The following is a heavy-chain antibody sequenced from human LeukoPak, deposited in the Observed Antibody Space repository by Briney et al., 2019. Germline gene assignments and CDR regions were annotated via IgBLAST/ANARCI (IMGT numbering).Heavy chain of an antibody. V-gene: IGHV4-31*03. CDR3: ARDGVAGGDYYYYGMDV. D-gene: IGHD6-19*01. CDR2: IYYSGST. J-gene: IGHJ6*02. Sequence: SQTLSLTCTVSGGSISSGGYYWSWIRQHPGKGLEWIGYIYYSGSTYYNPSLKSRVTISVDTSKNQFSLKLSSVTTADTAVYYCARDGVAGGDYYYYGMDVWGQGTTVTVSS. CDR1: GGSISSGGYY.